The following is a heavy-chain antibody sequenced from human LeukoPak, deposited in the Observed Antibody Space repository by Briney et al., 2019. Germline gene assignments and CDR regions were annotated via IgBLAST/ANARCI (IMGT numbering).Heavy chain of an antibody. J-gene: IGHJ6*02. V-gene: IGHV1-3*01. CDR1: GYTFTSYA. D-gene: IGHD6-13*01. CDR3: ARDRSSSWLYYYYAMDV. CDR2: INAGNSNT. Sequence: ASVKVSCKASGYTFTSYAMHWVRQAPGQRLEWMGWINAGNSNTKYSQKFQGRVTITRDTSASIAYMELSSLRSEDTAVYYCARDRSSSWLYYYYAMDVWGQGTTVTVSS.